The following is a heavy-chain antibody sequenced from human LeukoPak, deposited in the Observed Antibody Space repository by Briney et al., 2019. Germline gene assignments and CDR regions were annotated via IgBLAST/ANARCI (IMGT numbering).Heavy chain of an antibody. CDR2: IYPGDSDT. CDR1: GYSFTSYW. Sequence: GESLKISCKGSGYSFTSYWIGWVRQMPGKGLEWMGIIYPGDSDTRYSPSFQGQVTISADKSISTAYLQWSSLKASDTAMYYCARPLNAGGEMTTVSYWGQGTLVTVSS. D-gene: IGHD4-11*01. CDR3: ARPLNAGGEMTTVSY. J-gene: IGHJ4*02. V-gene: IGHV5-51*01.